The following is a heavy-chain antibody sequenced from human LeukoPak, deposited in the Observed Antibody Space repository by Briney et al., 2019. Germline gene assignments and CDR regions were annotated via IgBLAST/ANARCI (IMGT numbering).Heavy chain of an antibody. D-gene: IGHD3-22*01. V-gene: IGHV3-33*01. CDR1: GFTLSNYG. CDR3: AAYYYDSSGYDLRFY. CDR2: IWYDGSKK. Sequence: GGSLRLSCAASGFTLSNYGMHWVRQAPGKGLAWVAVIWYDGSKKYHADSVKGRFTISRDNSKNTLNLQMNSLRVEDTAVYYCAAYYYDSSGYDLRFYWGQGTLVTVSS. J-gene: IGHJ4*02.